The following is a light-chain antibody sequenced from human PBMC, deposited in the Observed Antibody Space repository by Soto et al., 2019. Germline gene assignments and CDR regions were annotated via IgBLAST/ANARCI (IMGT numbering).Light chain of an antibody. V-gene: IGLV2-14*01. CDR2: EVN. CDR3: SSYTSISTV. J-gene: IGLJ1*01. Sequence: QSVLTQPASVSGSPGQSITISCTGTSSDVGDYNYVSWYQHHPGKAPKLIIYEVNNRPSGVSNRFSGSKSGSTASLTISGPQAEDEADYYCSSYTSISTVFGTGTKVTVL. CDR1: SSDVGDYNY.